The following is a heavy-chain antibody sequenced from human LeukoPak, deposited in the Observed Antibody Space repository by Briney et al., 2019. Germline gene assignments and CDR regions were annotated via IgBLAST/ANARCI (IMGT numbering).Heavy chain of an antibody. CDR3: ARDRSGIAAAGPFDY. Sequence: GSLRLSCAASGFTFSSYGMHWVRQAPGKGLEWVAFIRYDGSNKYYADSVKGRFTISRDNSKNTLYLQMNSLRAEDTAVYYCARDRSGIAAAGPFDYWGQGTLVTVSS. J-gene: IGHJ4*01. CDR2: IRYDGSNK. D-gene: IGHD6-13*01. V-gene: IGHV3-30*02. CDR1: GFTFSSYG.